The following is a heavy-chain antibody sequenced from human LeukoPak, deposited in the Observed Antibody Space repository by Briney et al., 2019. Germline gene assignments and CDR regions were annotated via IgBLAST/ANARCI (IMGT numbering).Heavy chain of an antibody. V-gene: IGHV3-7*04. Sequence: GGSLRLSCATSGFTCSNFWMSWVRQAPGRGLEWVANIHPEGNEKYHVESVKGRFTISRDNARNLLFLQMNGLRVEDTAVYYCARGDDFSGDHWGQGTLVTVSS. CDR3: ARGDDFSGDH. CDR1: GFTCSNFW. D-gene: IGHD1-1*01. CDR2: IHPEGNEK. J-gene: IGHJ4*02.